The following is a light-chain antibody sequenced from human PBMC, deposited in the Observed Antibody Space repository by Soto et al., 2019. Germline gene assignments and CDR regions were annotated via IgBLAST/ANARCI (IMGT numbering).Light chain of an antibody. CDR1: QSISSW. Sequence: DIQRTQSPSTLSASVGDRVTITCRASQSISSWLAWYQQKPGKAPKLLIYDASSLESGVPSRFSGSGSGTEFTLTISSLQPDDFAPYYCQQYNSYPLTFGGGTKVDIK. V-gene: IGKV1-5*01. CDR3: QQYNSYPLT. J-gene: IGKJ4*01. CDR2: DAS.